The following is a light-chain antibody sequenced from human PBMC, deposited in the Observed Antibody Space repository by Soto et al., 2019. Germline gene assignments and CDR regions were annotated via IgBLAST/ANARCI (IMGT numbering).Light chain of an antibody. CDR2: EVT. Sequence: QSALTQPPSASGSPGQAVTISCTGTSGDVGGYDYVSWYQQHPGKAPKLMIYEVTKRASGVPDRFAGSKSGNTASLTASGLQAEDEAAYYCSSYAGSNTDVVFGRGTKLTVL. V-gene: IGLV2-8*01. CDR3: SSYAGSNTDVV. CDR1: SGDVGGYDY. J-gene: IGLJ2*01.